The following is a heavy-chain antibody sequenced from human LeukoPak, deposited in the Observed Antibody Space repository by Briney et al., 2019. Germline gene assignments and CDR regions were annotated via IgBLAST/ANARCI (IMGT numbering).Heavy chain of an antibody. V-gene: IGHV1-69*13. J-gene: IGHJ4*02. CDR1: GGTFSSYA. CDR2: IIPIFGTA. Sequence: GASVKVSCKASGGTFSSYAISWMRQAPGQGLEWMGGIIPIFGTANYAQKFQGRVTITADESTSTAYMELSSLRSEDTAVHYCASGGASRTYYFDYWGQGTLVTVSS. CDR3: ASGGASRTYYFDY. D-gene: IGHD3-10*01.